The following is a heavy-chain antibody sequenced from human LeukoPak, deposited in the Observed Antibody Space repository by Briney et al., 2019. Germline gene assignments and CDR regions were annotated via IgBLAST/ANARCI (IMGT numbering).Heavy chain of an antibody. CDR2: ISVYNRNT. CDR3: ARDLGLNWFDP. Sequence: GASVKVSCKVSGDTFTKAGFSWVRQAPGQGLEWMGWISVYNRNTNYAQRLQGRVTMTADTSTTTVYMELRSLRSDDTAVYYCARDLGLNWFDPWGQGTLVTVSS. D-gene: IGHD3-16*01. CDR1: GDTFTKAG. V-gene: IGHV1-18*01. J-gene: IGHJ5*02.